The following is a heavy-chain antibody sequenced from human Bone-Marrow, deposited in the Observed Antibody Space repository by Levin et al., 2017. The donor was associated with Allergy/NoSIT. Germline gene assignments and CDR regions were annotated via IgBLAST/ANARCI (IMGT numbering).Heavy chain of an antibody. D-gene: IGHD5-24*01. Sequence: GGSLRLSCEGSGYSFSRNWIAWVRQMPGKGLEWMGIIYPGDSETRYSPSFQGQITISADKSISVAYLQWSSLKASDTAIYYCARQERDSDAFDVWGQGTMVTVSS. CDR3: ARQERDSDAFDV. CDR2: IYPGDSET. V-gene: IGHV5-51*01. J-gene: IGHJ3*01. CDR1: GYSFSRNW.